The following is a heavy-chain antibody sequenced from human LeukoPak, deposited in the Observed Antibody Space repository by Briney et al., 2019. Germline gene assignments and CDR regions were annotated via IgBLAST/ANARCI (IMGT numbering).Heavy chain of an antibody. V-gene: IGHV3-21*01. Sequence: GGSLRLSCAASGFTFSSYSMNWVRQAPGKGLEWVSSISSSSSYIYYADSVKGRFTISRDNSKNTLYLQMNSLRAEDTAVHYCARDRTGYYGSGSYYMGWFDPWGQGTLVTVAS. D-gene: IGHD3-10*01. CDR2: ISSSSSYI. J-gene: IGHJ5*02. CDR3: ARDRTGYYGSGSYYMGWFDP. CDR1: GFTFSSYS.